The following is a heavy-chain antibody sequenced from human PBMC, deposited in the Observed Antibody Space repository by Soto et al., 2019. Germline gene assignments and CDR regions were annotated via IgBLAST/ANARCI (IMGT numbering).Heavy chain of an antibody. V-gene: IGHV3-30-3*01. CDR1: GFTFSSYA. D-gene: IGHD3-10*01. Sequence: QVQLVESGGGVVQPGRSLRLSCAASGFTFSSYAMHWVRQAPGKGLEWVAVISYDGSNKYYADSVKGRFTISRDNSKNPLYLQMNSLRAEDTAVYYCARGGDYYGSGSHYYYGMDVWGQGTTVTVSS. CDR3: ARGGDYYGSGSHYYYGMDV. J-gene: IGHJ6*02. CDR2: ISYDGSNK.